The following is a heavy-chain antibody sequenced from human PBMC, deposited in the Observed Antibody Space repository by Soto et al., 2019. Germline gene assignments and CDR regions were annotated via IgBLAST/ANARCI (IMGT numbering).Heavy chain of an antibody. CDR2: ISSNSNYK. V-gene: IGHV3-21*01. CDR1: GFTFNNYS. Sequence: PGGSLRLSCAGSGFTFNNYSINWVRQAPGKGLEWVSSISSNSNYKYYTASVKGRFTISRDYVNNSVFLQMDSLKSEDTAVYYCARFAEKGYSYGPYYFDLWGQGSLVTVSS. D-gene: IGHD5-18*01. CDR3: ARFAEKGYSYGPYYFDL. J-gene: IGHJ4*02.